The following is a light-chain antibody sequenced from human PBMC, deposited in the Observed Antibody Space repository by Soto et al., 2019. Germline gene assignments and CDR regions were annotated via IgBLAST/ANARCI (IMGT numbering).Light chain of an antibody. CDR2: GVF. J-gene: IGKJ2*01. Sequence: ETVLTQSPGTVSLSPGERATLSCRTSQSVNSNYLAWYQQKPGQAPRLLIYGVFNRATGIPDRFSGSGSGTAFTITISGLEPEDFAVYYCQHYDGSPRTFGQGTKLEIK. V-gene: IGKV3-20*01. CDR1: QSVNSNY. CDR3: QHYDGSPRT.